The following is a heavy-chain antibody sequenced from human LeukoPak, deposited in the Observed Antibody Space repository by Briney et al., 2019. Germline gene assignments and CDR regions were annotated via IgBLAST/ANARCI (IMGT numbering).Heavy chain of an antibody. CDR3: ARDVSAGEYSSLGDAFDI. Sequence: GGSLRLSCSASGFTFSTYSMNWVRQAPGKGLEWVSSISSSSSYIYYAESVKGRFTISRDNAKNLLYLQMNSLRAEDTAVYYCARDVSAGEYSSLGDAFDIWGQGTMVTVSS. CDR2: ISSSSSYI. J-gene: IGHJ3*02. V-gene: IGHV3-21*01. CDR1: GFTFSTYS. D-gene: IGHD6-6*01.